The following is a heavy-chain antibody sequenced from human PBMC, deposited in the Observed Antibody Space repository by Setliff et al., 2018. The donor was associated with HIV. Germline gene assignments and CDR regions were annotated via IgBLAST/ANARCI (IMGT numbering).Heavy chain of an antibody. Sequence: ASVKVSCKASGYTFINFGITWVRQAPGQGLEWMGRISVYNGNTIYAQKLQGRVIMTTDTSTSTAYMELRSLRSDDTAMYYCATQRDIVMVPGQGGFDIWAQGTMVTVSS. J-gene: IGHJ3*02. CDR1: GYTFINFG. CDR2: ISVYNGNT. D-gene: IGHD2-2*01. CDR3: ATQRDIVMVPGQGGFDI. V-gene: IGHV1-18*04.